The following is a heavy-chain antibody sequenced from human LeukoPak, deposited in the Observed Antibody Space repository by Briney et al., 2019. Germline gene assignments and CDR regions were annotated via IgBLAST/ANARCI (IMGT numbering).Heavy chain of an antibody. D-gene: IGHD6-6*01. CDR3: AKNGGAYSSSLSYFDY. CDR1: GFTFSDYY. Sequence: GGSLRLSCAASGFTFSDYYMSWIRQAPGKGLEWVSYISSSGSTIYYADSVKGRFTISRDNAKNSLYLQMNSLRAEDTAVYYCAKNGGAYSSSLSYFDYWGQGTLVTVSS. J-gene: IGHJ4*02. CDR2: ISSSGSTI. V-gene: IGHV3-11*01.